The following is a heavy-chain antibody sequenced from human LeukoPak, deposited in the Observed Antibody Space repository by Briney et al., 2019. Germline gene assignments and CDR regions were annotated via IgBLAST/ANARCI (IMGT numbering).Heavy chain of an antibody. D-gene: IGHD4-17*01. CDR1: GGSISSYY. CDR3: ARLYGDYLSPIHY. V-gene: IGHV4-59*08. J-gene: IGHJ4*02. Sequence: SETLSLTCTVFGGSISSYYWSWIRQPPGKGLEWIGYIYYSGSTNYNPSLKSRVTISVDTSKNQFSLKLRSVTAADTAVYYCARLYGDYLSPIHYWGQGTLVTVSS. CDR2: IYYSGST.